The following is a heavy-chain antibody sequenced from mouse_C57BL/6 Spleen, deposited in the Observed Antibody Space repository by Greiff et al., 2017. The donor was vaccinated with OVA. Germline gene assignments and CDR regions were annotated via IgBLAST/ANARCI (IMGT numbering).Heavy chain of an antibody. Sequence: EVMLVESGGGLVKPGGSLKLSCAASGFTFSSYAMSWVRQTPEKRLEWVATISDGGSYTYYPDNVKGRFTISRDNAKNNLYLQMSHLKSEDTAMYYCARAINYYGSSWYYFDYWGQGTTLTVSS. D-gene: IGHD1-1*01. CDR1: GFTFSSYA. CDR3: ARAINYYGSSWYYFDY. V-gene: IGHV5-4*03. CDR2: ISDGGSYT. J-gene: IGHJ2*01.